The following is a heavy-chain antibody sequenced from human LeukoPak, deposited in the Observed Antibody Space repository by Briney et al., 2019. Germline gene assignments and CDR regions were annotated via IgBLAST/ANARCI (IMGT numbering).Heavy chain of an antibody. Sequence: GGSLRLSCAASGFTFSSYEMNWVRQAPGKGLEWVSNISSSGSTIYYADSVKGRFTISRDNAKKSLYLQMNRLRAEDTAVYYCARHSNPPLWGQGTLVTVSS. J-gene: IGHJ4*02. V-gene: IGHV3-48*03. CDR2: ISSSGSTI. CDR1: GFTFSSYE. CDR3: ARHSNPPL. D-gene: IGHD4-11*01.